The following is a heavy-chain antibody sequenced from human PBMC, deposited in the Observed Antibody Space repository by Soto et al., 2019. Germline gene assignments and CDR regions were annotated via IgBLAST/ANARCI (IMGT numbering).Heavy chain of an antibody. CDR1: GGSISSYY. D-gene: IGHD6-6*01. Sequence: QVQLQESGPGLVKPSETLSLTCTVSGGSISSYYWSWIRQPPGKGLEWIGYIYYSGSTNYNPSLKSRVTISVDTSKNKFSLKVSSVTAADTAVYYCARQAEYSSSYYFDYWGQGTLVTVSS. V-gene: IGHV4-59*08. CDR3: ARQAEYSSSYYFDY. CDR2: IYYSGST. J-gene: IGHJ4*02.